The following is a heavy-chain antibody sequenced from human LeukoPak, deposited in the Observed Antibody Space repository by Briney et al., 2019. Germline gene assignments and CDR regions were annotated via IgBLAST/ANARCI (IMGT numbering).Heavy chain of an antibody. V-gene: IGHV3-30*02. Sequence: GGSLRLSCAASGFTFSSYGMHWVRQAPGKGLECVAFVQYDGSNIYYSDSVKGRFTISRDNSKNTLYLQMNSLRVEDTAVYYCATHCSGTSCRRDYWGQGTLVTVSS. CDR2: VQYDGSNI. J-gene: IGHJ4*02. D-gene: IGHD2-2*01. CDR1: GFTFSSYG. CDR3: ATHCSGTSCRRDY.